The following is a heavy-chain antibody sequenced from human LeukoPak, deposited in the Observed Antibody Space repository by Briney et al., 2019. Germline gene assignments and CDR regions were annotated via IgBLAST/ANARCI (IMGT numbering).Heavy chain of an antibody. V-gene: IGHV7-4-1*02. CDR2: INTNTGNP. CDR1: GYTFTSYA. CDR3: ARVNYDILTGYYRALDY. D-gene: IGHD3-9*01. J-gene: IGHJ4*02. Sequence: GASVKVSCKAPGYTFTSYAMNWVRQAPGQGLEWMGWINTNTGNPTYAQGFTGRFVFSLDTSVSTAYLQISSLKAEDTAVYYCARVNYDILTGYYRALDYWGQGTLVTVSS.